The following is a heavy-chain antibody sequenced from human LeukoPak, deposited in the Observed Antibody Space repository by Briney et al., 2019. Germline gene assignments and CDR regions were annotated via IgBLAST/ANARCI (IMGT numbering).Heavy chain of an antibody. Sequence: SETLSLTCTVSGYSISSGYYWGWIRQPPGKGLEWIGSIYHSGSTYYNPSLKSRVTISVDTSKNQFSLKLSSVTAADTAVYYCARVGRSPHLPDYWGQGTLVTVSS. J-gene: IGHJ4*02. CDR1: GYSISSGYY. V-gene: IGHV4-38-2*02. D-gene: IGHD2-15*01. CDR3: ARVGRSPHLPDY. CDR2: IYHSGST.